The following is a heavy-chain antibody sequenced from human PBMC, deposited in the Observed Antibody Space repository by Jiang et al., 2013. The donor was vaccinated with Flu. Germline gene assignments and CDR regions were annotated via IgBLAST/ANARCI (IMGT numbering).Heavy chain of an antibody. CDR2: IYHRGNT. CDR1: GASISSSNW. V-gene: IGHV4-4*02. Sequence: GSGLVKPSGTLSLTCAVSGASISSSNWWTWVRQTPEKGLEWIGEIYHRGNTNFNPSLQSRVTFSVDKSKNQFSLTLSSVTAADTATYYCARRMDTALVTLDYWGQGTLVTVSS. D-gene: IGHD5-18*01. CDR3: ARRMDTALVTLDY. J-gene: IGHJ4*02.